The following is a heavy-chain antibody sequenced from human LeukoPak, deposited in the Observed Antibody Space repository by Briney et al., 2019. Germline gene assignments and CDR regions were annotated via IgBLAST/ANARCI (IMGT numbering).Heavy chain of an antibody. D-gene: IGHD6-13*01. V-gene: IGHV4-39*07. CDR2: INHSGST. Sequence: SETLSLTRTVSGGSISSSSYYWGWIRQPPGKGLEWIGEINHSGSTNYNPSLKSRVTISVDTSKNQFSLKLSSVTAADTAVYYCARGQMYSSRARGFVPGKRWFDPWGQGTLVTVSS. CDR3: ARGQMYSSRARGFVPGKRWFDP. CDR1: GGSISSSSYY. J-gene: IGHJ5*02.